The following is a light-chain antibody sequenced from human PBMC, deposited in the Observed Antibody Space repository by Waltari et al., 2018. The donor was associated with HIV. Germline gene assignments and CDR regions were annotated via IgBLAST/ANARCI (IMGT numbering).Light chain of an antibody. J-gene: IGLJ3*02. V-gene: IGLV2-23*02. CDR2: EVT. Sequence: QSALTQPASASGSPGQSITISCTVTSSDVGSYNRVSWYQQYPGKAPKLIIYEVTKRPSGVSNRFSGSKSGNTASLTLSGLQADDEADYYCSSYAGARVFGRGTNLIVL. CDR3: SSYAGARV. CDR1: SSDVGSYNR.